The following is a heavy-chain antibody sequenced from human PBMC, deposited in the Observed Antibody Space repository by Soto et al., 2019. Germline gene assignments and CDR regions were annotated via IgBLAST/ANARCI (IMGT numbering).Heavy chain of an antibody. J-gene: IGHJ4*02. V-gene: IGHV3-23*01. CDR2: ISGSGGST. Sequence: PVGSLRLSCAASGFTFSSYAMCWVRRAPGRGLEGCSAISGSGGSTYYADSVESRFTISRDNSKNTLYLQMNTLRAEDTAVYYCAKVATMIVVVQLDYWGQGTLVTVSS. CDR1: GFTFSSYA. CDR3: AKVATMIVVVQLDY. D-gene: IGHD3-22*01.